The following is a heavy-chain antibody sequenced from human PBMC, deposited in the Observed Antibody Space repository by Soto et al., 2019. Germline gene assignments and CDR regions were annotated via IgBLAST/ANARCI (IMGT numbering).Heavy chain of an antibody. CDR1: GGTFSSYT. CDR2: IIPILGIA. D-gene: IGHD6-13*01. J-gene: IGHJ4*02. Sequence: QVQLVQSGAEVKKPGSSVKVSCKASGGTFSSYTISWVRQAPGQGLEWMGRIIPILGIANYAQKFQGRVTITADKSTSTAYMELSGLRSEDTAVYYCARDTGSSPIFFDYWGQGTLVTVSS. CDR3: ARDTGSSPIFFDY. V-gene: IGHV1-69*08.